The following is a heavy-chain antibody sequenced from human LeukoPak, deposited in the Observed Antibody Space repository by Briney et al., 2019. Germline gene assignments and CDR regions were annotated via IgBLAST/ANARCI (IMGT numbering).Heavy chain of an antibody. J-gene: IGHJ4*02. D-gene: IGHD2-2*01. CDR1: GFTFSSYS. Sequence: GGSLRLSCAASGFTFSSYSMNWVRQAPGKGLEGVSSISSSSSYIYYADSVKGRFTISRDNANNSLYLQMNSLRAEDTAVYYCARKGPAGDLDYWGEGTLVTVSS. V-gene: IGHV3-21*01. CDR3: ARKGPAGDLDY. CDR2: ISSSSSYI.